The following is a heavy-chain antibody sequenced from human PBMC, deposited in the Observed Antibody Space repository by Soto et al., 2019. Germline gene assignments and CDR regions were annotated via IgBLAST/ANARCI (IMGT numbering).Heavy chain of an antibody. CDR2: ISSSSSTI. D-gene: IGHD6-19*01. Sequence: SLRLSCAASGFTFSSYSMNWVRQAPGKGLEWVSYISSSSSTIYYADSVKGRFTISRDNAKNSLYLQMNSLRAEDTAVYYCARDGPGIAVADYVDYWGQGTLLTVSS. CDR1: GFTFSSYS. V-gene: IGHV3-48*01. J-gene: IGHJ4*02. CDR3: ARDGPGIAVADYVDY.